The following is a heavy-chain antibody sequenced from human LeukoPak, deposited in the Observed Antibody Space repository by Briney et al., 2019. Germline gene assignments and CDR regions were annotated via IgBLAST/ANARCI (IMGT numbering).Heavy chain of an antibody. D-gene: IGHD3-22*01. CDR3: ARNYYDSSGYYYEAAEYFQH. Sequence: SVNVSCKASGGTFSSYDISWVRQAPGQGLEWMGGIIPIFGTANYAQKFQGRVTITTDESTSTAYMELSSLRSEDTAVYYCARNYYDSSGYYYEAAEYFQHWGQGTLVTVSS. CDR2: IIPIFGTA. J-gene: IGHJ1*01. CDR1: GGTFSSYD. V-gene: IGHV1-69*05.